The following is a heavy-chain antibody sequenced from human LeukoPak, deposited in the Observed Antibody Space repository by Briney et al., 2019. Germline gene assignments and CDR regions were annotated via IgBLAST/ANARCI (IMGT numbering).Heavy chain of an antibody. V-gene: IGHV4-4*02. D-gene: IGHD3-16*02. CDR2: VNIQGGT. CDR1: VGSLTLTNY. CDR3: AREGGSYRPLDY. J-gene: IGHJ4*02. Sequence: SGTLSLTCDVSVGSLTLTNYWTWVRQPQGKGLEWIGEVNIQGGTNYNPSLLRRVAISVDTSANHVSLQMTSVTAADTAVYYCAREGGSYRPLDYSGQGTLVTVSS.